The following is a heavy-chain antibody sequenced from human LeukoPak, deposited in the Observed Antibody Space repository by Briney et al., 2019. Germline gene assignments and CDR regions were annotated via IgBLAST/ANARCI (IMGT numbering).Heavy chain of an antibody. CDR1: GGSISSYY. Sequence: PSETLSLTCTVSGGSISSYYWSWIRQPPGKGLEWIGYIYYSGSTNYNPSLKSRVTISVDTSKNQFSLKLSSVTAADTAVYYCARVPLYDFWSGYWESGAFDIWGQGTMVTVSS. J-gene: IGHJ3*02. CDR3: ARVPLYDFWSGYWESGAFDI. CDR2: IYYSGST. D-gene: IGHD3-3*01. V-gene: IGHV4-59*01.